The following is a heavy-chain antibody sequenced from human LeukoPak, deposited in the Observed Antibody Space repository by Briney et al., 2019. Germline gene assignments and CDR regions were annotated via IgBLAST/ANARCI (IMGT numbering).Heavy chain of an antibody. CDR1: GASVTVYY. J-gene: IGHJ5*02. D-gene: IGHD7-27*01. Sequence: SVTLSLTCTVSGASVTVYYWSCIRQSPGKGLEWSIDIHHSGNSDYNPSLRSRLTTSLDTSKNQFSLNLISVPAADTAVYLCTRGHWGLQSWSRGTVVTVSS. CDR3: TRGHWGLQS. CDR2: IHHSGNS. V-gene: IGHV4-59*02.